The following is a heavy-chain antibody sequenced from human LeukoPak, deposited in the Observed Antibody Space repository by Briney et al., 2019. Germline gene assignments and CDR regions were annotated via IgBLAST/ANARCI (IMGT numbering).Heavy chain of an antibody. J-gene: IGHJ1*01. V-gene: IGHV3-21*01. D-gene: IGHD6-19*01. CDR3: ARDLGSGWYGAEYFQH. CDR1: GFTFSSYS. Sequence: GGSLRLSCAASGFTFSSYSMNWVRQAPGKGLEWVSSISSSSSYIYYADSVKGRFTISRDNAKNSLYLQMNSLRAEDTAVYYCARDLGSGWYGAEYFQHWGQGSLVTVSS. CDR2: ISSSSSYI.